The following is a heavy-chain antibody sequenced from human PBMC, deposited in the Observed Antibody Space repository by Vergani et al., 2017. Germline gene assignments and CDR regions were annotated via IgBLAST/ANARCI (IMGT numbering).Heavy chain of an antibody. CDR2: IHPADSDT. V-gene: IGHV5-51*01. J-gene: IGHJ4*02. D-gene: IGHD5-12*01. CDR1: WYSFTNYW. Sequence: EVQLVQSGAEVKKPGESLKISCQISWYSFTNYWIGWVRQMPGKGLEWMGIIHPADSDTRYSPSFQGRVTISVDKSISTAYLQRSSLRASDSAMYYCARLYGRDSGGSKYFDYWGQGTLVTVSS. CDR3: ARLYGRDSGGSKYFDY.